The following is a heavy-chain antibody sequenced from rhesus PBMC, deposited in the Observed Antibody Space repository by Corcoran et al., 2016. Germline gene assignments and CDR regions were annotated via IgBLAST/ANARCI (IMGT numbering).Heavy chain of an antibody. J-gene: IGHJ4*01. Sequence: QVQLQESGPGLVKPSETLSLTCAVSGYSISSGYGWSWIRQPPGKGLGWRGYSGGRSGRTNNKPSLKSRVTIAKETTKNQFSLKLSSVTAADTAVYYCAREYSSGWYNWGQGVLVTVSS. CDR2: SGGRSGRT. V-gene: IGHV4-127*01. D-gene: IGHD6-31*01. CDR1: GYSISSGYG. CDR3: AREYSSGWYN.